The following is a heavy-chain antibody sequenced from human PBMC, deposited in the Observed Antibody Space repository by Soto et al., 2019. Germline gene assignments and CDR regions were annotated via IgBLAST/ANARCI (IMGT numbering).Heavy chain of an antibody. CDR1: GGSISSYY. Sequence: SETLSLTCTVSGGSISSYYWSWIRQPPGKGLEWIGYIYYSGSTNYNPSLKSRATISLDTSRNQFSLNLSSVTAADSAVYYCAREIMAADHFDYWGQGALVTVS. J-gene: IGHJ4*02. CDR3: AREIMAADHFDY. CDR2: IYYSGST. V-gene: IGHV4-59*12. D-gene: IGHD6-13*01.